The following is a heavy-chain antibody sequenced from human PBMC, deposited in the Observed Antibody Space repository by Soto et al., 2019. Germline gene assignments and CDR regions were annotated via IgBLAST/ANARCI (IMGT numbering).Heavy chain of an antibody. Sequence: QVQLVESGGGVVQPGKSLRLSCAASGFTFNTYGMHWVRQAPGKWPEWVAVISNDGSNKYYADSVKGRFTISRDNSKNTLYLQMNSLRAEDTAVYYCANWNYPQSDWGQGTLVTVSS. CDR1: GFTFNTYG. V-gene: IGHV3-30*18. CDR3: ANWNYPQSD. CDR2: ISNDGSNK. D-gene: IGHD1-7*01. J-gene: IGHJ4*02.